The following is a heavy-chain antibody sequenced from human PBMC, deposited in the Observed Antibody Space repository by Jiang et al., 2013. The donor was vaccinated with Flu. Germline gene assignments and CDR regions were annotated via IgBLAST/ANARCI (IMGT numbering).Heavy chain of an antibody. D-gene: IGHD4-17*01. J-gene: IGHJ6*03. CDR3: ARQGKYGDYVHYYYYMDV. CDR1: GYSFTSYW. V-gene: IGHV5-51*01. Sequence: GAEVKKPGESLKISCKGSGYSFTSYWIGWVRQMPGKGLEWMGIIYPGDSDTRYSPSFQGQVTISADKSISTAYLQWSSLKASDTAMYYCARQGKYGDYVHYYYYMDVWGKGTTVTVSS. CDR2: IYPGDSDT.